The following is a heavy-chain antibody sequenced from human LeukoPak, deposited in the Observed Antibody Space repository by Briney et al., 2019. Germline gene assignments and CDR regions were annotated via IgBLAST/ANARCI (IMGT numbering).Heavy chain of an antibody. CDR1: GFTFSDSY. V-gene: IGHV3-11*04. CDR2: ISSTGGSM. D-gene: IGHD1-26*01. CDR3: ARDMRGSYCSCFDY. J-gene: IGHJ4*02. Sequence: GGSLRLSCAASGFTFSDSYMSWIRQAPGKGLEWVSYISSTGGSMYYADSVKGRFTISRDNAKNSLYLQMNSLRAEDTAVYYCARDMRGSYCSCFDYWGQGTLVTVSS.